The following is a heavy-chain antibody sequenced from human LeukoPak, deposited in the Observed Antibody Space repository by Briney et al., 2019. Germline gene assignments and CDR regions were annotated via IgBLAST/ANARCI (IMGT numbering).Heavy chain of an antibody. Sequence: GGSLRLSCAASGFTFSSYAMHWVRQAPGKGLEWVAVISYDGSNKYYADSVKGRFTISRGNSKNTLYLQMNSLRAEDTAVYYCAREQDIVVVPAARGGFDIWGQGTMVTVSS. CDR1: GFTFSSYA. D-gene: IGHD2-2*01. CDR2: ISYDGSNK. J-gene: IGHJ3*02. V-gene: IGHV3-30*01. CDR3: AREQDIVVVPAARGGFDI.